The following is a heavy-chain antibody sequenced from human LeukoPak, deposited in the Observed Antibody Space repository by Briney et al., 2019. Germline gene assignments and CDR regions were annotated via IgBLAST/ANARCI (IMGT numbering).Heavy chain of an antibody. V-gene: IGHV4-39*07. Sequence: SETLSLTCTVSGGSISSSSYYWGWIRQPPGKGLEWIGSIYYSGSTYYNPSLKSRVTISVDTSKNQFSLKLSSVTAADTAVYYCARVSLVSLNWFDPWGQGTLVTVSS. D-gene: IGHD6-6*01. CDR2: IYYSGST. CDR3: ARVSLVSLNWFDP. J-gene: IGHJ5*02. CDR1: GGSISSSSYY.